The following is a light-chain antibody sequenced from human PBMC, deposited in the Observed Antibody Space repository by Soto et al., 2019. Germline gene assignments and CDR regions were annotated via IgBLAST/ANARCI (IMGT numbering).Light chain of an antibody. CDR2: SNN. J-gene: IGLJ2*01. Sequence: QSVLTQPPSASGTPGQRVTISCSGSSSNIGSNTVNWYQQLPGTAPKLLIYSNNQRPSGVPDRFSGSKSGTSASLAISGLQSEDEAAYYCAAWDDSLNGQVFGGGTKRTVL. CDR1: SSNIGSNT. V-gene: IGLV1-44*01. CDR3: AAWDDSLNGQV.